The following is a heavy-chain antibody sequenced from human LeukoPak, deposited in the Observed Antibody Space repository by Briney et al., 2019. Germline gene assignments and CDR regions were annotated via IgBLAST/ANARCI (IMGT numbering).Heavy chain of an antibody. CDR2: IYHSGST. J-gene: IGHJ5*02. Sequence: SETLSLTCTVSGGSISSGGYYWSWIRQPPGKGLEWIGYIYHSGSTYYNPSLKSRVTISVDRSKNQFSLKLSSVTAADTAVYYCARGDHWFDPWGQGTLVTVSS. CDR1: GGSISSGGYY. V-gene: IGHV4-30-2*01. D-gene: IGHD2-21*01. CDR3: ARGDHWFDP.